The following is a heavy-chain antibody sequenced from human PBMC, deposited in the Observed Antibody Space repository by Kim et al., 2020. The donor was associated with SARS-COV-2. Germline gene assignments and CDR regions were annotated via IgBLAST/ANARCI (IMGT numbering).Heavy chain of an antibody. J-gene: IGHJ4*02. Sequence: GGSLRLSCAASGFTFSSYAMSWVRQAPGKGLEWVSVIYSGGSSTYYADSVKGRFTISRDNSKNTLYLQMNSLRAEDTAVYYCAKTSGYVSRGYFDYWGQGTLVTVSS. D-gene: IGHD5-12*01. V-gene: IGHV3-23*03. CDR2: IYSGGSST. CDR1: GFTFSSYA. CDR3: AKTSGYVSRGYFDY.